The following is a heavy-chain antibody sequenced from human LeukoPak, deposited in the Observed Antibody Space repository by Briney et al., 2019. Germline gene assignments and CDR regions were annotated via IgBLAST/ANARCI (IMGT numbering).Heavy chain of an antibody. CDR3: ARGESSDAFDI. V-gene: IGHV1-2*02. Sequence: GASVKVSCKASGYTFAVYYIHWFRQAPGQGVEWVCWISPNIGGTTFAPRFQGRVTMTRDSYISTVYMELTRLRPDDTAVYYCARGESSDAFDIWGQGTMVTVSS. D-gene: IGHD1-26*01. J-gene: IGHJ3*02. CDR1: GYTFAVYY. CDR2: ISPNIGGT.